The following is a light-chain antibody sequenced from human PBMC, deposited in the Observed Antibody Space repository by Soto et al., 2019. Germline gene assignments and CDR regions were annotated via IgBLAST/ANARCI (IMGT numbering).Light chain of an antibody. Sequence: QSVLTQPASVSGSPGQSITISCTGTSSDVGGYNYVSWYRQHPGTAPKLMIYEVSHRPSGVSNRFSGSKSGNTASLTISGLQAEDEADYYCSSYAGSSNVFGTGTKLTVL. CDR1: SSDVGGYNY. V-gene: IGLV2-14*01. CDR2: EVS. J-gene: IGLJ1*01. CDR3: SSYAGSSNV.